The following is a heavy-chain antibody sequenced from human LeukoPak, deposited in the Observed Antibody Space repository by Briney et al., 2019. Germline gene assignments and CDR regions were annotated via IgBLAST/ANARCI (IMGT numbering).Heavy chain of an antibody. Sequence: VASVKVSCKASGYIFTSYGITWVRQAPGQGLEWMGWINTHNGNTNYAQKFQGRVTMTTDTSTSTAYMELRSLRSDDTAVYYCARLFYYDSSAYVDDAFDIWGQGTMVTVSS. J-gene: IGHJ3*02. V-gene: IGHV1-18*01. CDR1: GYIFTSYG. CDR2: INTHNGNT. D-gene: IGHD3-22*01. CDR3: ARLFYYDSSAYVDDAFDI.